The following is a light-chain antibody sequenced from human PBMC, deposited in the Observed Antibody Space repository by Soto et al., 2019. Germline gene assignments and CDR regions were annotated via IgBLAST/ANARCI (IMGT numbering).Light chain of an antibody. CDR3: CSFTTSSTLV. CDR2: EVS. J-gene: IGLJ1*01. Sequence: QSALTQPASVSGSPGQSITISCTGTSGDVGPYNHVSWYQQHPGKAPQLIIYEVSNRPSGLSNRFSASKSGNTASLTISGLQAEDEADYYCCSFTTSSTLVFGTGTKVTVL. CDR1: SGDVGPYNH. V-gene: IGLV2-14*01.